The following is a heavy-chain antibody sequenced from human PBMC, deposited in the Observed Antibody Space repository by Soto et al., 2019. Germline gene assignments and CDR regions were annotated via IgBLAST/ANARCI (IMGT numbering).Heavy chain of an antibody. CDR2: ITPSSGST. CDR1: GYTFTTYY. V-gene: IGHV1-46*01. D-gene: IGHD6-19*01. CDR3: ARAVSRKPAPIDY. Sequence: QVQLVQSGAKEKNPGASVKVACKASGYTFTTYYLHWLRQARGQGLEWMGIITPSSGSTRYEQKFQNRGPRNSETATTTVYLELSSLGSEDSDVYYCARAVSRKPAPIDYWGHGTLVTVSS. J-gene: IGHJ4*01.